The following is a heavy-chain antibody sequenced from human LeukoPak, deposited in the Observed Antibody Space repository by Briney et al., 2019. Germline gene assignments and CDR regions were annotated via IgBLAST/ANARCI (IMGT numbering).Heavy chain of an antibody. J-gene: IGHJ4*02. CDR3: AKGGSDYYDSSGPVDY. Sequence: GRSLRLSCAASGFTFDDYAMHWVQQAPGKGLEWVSGISWNSGSIGYADSVKGRFTISRDNAKNSLYLQMNSLRAEDTALYYCAKGGSDYYDSSGPVDYWGQGTLVTVSS. CDR2: ISWNSGSI. D-gene: IGHD3-22*01. CDR1: GFTFDDYA. V-gene: IGHV3-9*01.